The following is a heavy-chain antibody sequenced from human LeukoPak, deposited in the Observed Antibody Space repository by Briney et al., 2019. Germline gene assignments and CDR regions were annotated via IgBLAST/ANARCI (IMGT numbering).Heavy chain of an antibody. CDR1: GVTVSSNY. V-gene: IGHV4-4*07. CDR2: IYPSGTT. J-gene: IGHJ4*02. Sequence: NTSETLSLTCSVSGVTVSSNYWSWIRQPPGKGLEWIGRIYPSGTTHYNPSLKSRVTTSVDTSKNQFSLKLTSVTAADSAVYYCADDFGDWGQGTLVTVSS. D-gene: IGHD3/OR15-3a*01. CDR3: ADDFGD.